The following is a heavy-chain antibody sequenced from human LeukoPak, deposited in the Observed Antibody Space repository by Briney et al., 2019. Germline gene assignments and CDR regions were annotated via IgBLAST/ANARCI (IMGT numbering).Heavy chain of an antibody. D-gene: IGHD4-17*01. J-gene: IGHJ4*02. CDR3: ARGHGFYGDYAPDY. V-gene: IGHV1-3*01. CDR1: GYTSTSYA. Sequence: GASVRVSCKASGYTSTSYAMHWVRQAPGQRLEWMGWINAGNGNTKYSQKFQGRVTITRDTSASTAYMELSSLRSEDTAVYYCARGHGFYGDYAPDYWGQGTLVTVSS. CDR2: INAGNGNT.